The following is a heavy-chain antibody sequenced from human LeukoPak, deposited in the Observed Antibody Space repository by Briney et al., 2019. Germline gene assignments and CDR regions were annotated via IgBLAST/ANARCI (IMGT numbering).Heavy chain of an antibody. CDR3: ARGPLTYCSTTSCQFDQ. D-gene: IGHD2-2*01. V-gene: IGHV3-7*04. CDR1: GFTLRAYW. CDR2: IKQDGSEK. Sequence: GGSLRLSCAASGFTLRAYWMSWVRQAPGKGLEWVANIKQDGSEKFYVDSVEGRFTISRDNAKNSLYLQMNNLRAEDTAVYYCARGPLTYCSTTSCQFDQWGQGTLVTVSS. J-gene: IGHJ4*02.